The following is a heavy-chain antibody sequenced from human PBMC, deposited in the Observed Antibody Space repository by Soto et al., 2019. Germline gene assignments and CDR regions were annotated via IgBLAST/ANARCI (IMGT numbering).Heavy chain of an antibody. J-gene: IGHJ4*02. CDR2: IYYSGHT. D-gene: IGHD2-2*01. V-gene: IGHV4-30-4*01. CDR3: VRYCSTTKCPFDY. Sequence: QVQLQESGPGLVKPSQTLSLTCTVSGGSISSGGSSWGWIRQPPGKGLEWIGYIYYSGHTILNRSLRSRVTLSVDTSKNQFSLNLSSVTAADTAVYYCVRYCSTTKCPFDYWGQGTLVTVSS. CDR1: GGSISSGGSS.